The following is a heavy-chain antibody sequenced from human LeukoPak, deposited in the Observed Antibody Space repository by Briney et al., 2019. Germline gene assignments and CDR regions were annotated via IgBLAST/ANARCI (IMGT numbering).Heavy chain of an antibody. J-gene: IGHJ4*01. CDR2: IYSTGSA. CDR1: GGSISSDY. Sequence: NPSETLSLTCTVSGGSISSDYWTWIRQPPGKGLEWIGHIYSTGSANYNPSLKSRVLISGDTSKNQISLKLTSVTAADTAVYFCARHRDYYDTWGHGTLVTVSS. V-gene: IGHV4-59*08. CDR3: ARHRDYYDT. D-gene: IGHD3-22*01.